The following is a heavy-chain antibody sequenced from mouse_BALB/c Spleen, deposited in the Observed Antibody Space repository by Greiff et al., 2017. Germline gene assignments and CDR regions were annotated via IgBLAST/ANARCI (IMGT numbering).Heavy chain of an antibody. CDR1: GYSITSDYA. Sequence: EVHLVESGPGLVKPSQSLSLTCTVTGYSITSDYAWNWIRQFPGNKLEWMGYISYSGSTSYNPSLKSRISITRDTSKNQFFLQLNSVTTEDTATYYCARGLRPWFAYWGQGTLVTVSA. CDR2: ISYSGST. J-gene: IGHJ3*01. CDR3: ARGLRPWFAY. V-gene: IGHV3-2*02. D-gene: IGHD1-2*01.